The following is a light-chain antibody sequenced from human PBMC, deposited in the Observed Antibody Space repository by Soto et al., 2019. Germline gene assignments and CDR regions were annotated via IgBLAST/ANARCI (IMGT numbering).Light chain of an antibody. V-gene: IGLV2-14*01. J-gene: IGLJ3*02. CDR2: EVS. Sequence: QLVLTQPASVSGSPGQSITISCTGTSSDVGGYDYVSWYQQHPGKAPKLLIYEVSYRPSGLSNRFSGSKSGNTASLTISGLQTEDEAEYFCSSYTSTYTWVFGGGTKVTVL. CDR1: SSDVGGYDY. CDR3: SSYTSTYTWV.